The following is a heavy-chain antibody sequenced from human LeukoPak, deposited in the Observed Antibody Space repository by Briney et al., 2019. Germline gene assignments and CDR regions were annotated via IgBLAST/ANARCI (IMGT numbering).Heavy chain of an antibody. V-gene: IGHV4-4*07. CDR1: GGSLNVYY. Sequence: SETLSLTCTVSGGSLNVYYWSWIRQPAGKGLEWIGRIYSSGATTYNPSLRTRVTISVDTSKNQFSLKLSSVTAADTAVYYCAIGDYYYYYMDVWGKGTTVTVSS. CDR3: AIGDYYYYYMDV. J-gene: IGHJ6*03. CDR2: IYSSGAT. D-gene: IGHD4-17*01.